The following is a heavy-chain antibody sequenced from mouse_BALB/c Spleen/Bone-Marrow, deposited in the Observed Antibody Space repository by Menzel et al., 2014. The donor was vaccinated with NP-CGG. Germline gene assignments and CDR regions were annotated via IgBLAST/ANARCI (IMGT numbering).Heavy chain of an antibody. V-gene: IGHV14-3*02. CDR3: AKCRREAYFDD. CDR2: VDPANGNT. Sequence: VQLQQSGAELVKPGASVKLSCTASGFNIKDTYMHWVKQRPEQGLEWIGRVDPANGNTKYEPKFQGKATITADTSSNTAFLKLSSVTSEVTAGEYCAKCRREAYFDDWGPGTTLTVSS. J-gene: IGHJ2*01. CDR1: GFNIKDTY.